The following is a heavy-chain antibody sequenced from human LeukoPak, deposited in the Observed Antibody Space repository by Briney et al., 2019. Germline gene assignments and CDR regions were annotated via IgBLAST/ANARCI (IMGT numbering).Heavy chain of an antibody. Sequence: GGSLRLSCAASGLTFTKAWMTRVRQAPGEGLEWVGRIKSKTDGGTTDYAAPVKGRFTISRDDSKNTLYLQMNSLKTEDTAVYYCTTEFIGRGSGYYYLPYFDYWGQGTLVTVSS. CDR3: TTEFIGRGSGYYYLPYFDY. D-gene: IGHD3-22*01. J-gene: IGHJ4*02. CDR2: IKSKTDGGTT. CDR1: GLTFTKAW. V-gene: IGHV3-15*01.